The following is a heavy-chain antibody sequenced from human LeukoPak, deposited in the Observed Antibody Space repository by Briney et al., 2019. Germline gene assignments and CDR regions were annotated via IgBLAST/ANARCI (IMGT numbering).Heavy chain of an antibody. CDR1: GFTFSDYS. CDR2: IGGIGTYI. J-gene: IGHJ5*02. CDR3: VRDLA. Sequence: GGSLRLSCAASGFTFSDYSMNWVRQAPGKGLEWISSIGGIGTYIYYADSVKGRFTISRDNAKDSVYLQMNSLRGEDTAVYYCVRDLAWGQETLVTVSS. V-gene: IGHV3-21*01.